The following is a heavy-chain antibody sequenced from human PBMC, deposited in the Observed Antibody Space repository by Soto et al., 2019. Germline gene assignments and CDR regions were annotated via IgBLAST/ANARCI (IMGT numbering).Heavy chain of an antibody. V-gene: IGHV3-23*01. Sequence: PGGSLRLSCAASGFTFSSYAMSWVRQAPGKGLEWVSTSSGSGGGTYYADSMKGRFTTSRDNSKNTLYLQMYSLRVEDTAVYYCARESDHWGQGTLVTVSS. J-gene: IGHJ4*02. CDR3: ARESDH. CDR1: GFTFSSYA. CDR2: SSGSGGGT.